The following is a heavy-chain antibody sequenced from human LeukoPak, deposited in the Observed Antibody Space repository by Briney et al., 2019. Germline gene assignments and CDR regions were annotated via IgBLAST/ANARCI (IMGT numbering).Heavy chain of an antibody. D-gene: IGHD5-18*01. CDR2: ISSSSSYI. CDR3: ARDHIPDTAMGFDY. CDR1: GFTFSSYS. J-gene: IGHJ4*02. Sequence: GGSLRLSCAASGFTFSSYSMNWVRQAPGKGLEWVSSISSSSSYIYYADSVKGRFTISRDNAKNSLYLQMNSLRAEDTAVYYCARDHIPDTAMGFDYWGQGTLITVSS. V-gene: IGHV3-21*01.